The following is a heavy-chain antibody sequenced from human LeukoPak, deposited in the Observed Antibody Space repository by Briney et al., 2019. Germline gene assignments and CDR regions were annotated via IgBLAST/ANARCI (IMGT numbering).Heavy chain of an antibody. J-gene: IGHJ4*02. V-gene: IGHV5-51*01. CDR2: IYPGDSDT. CDR3: ARPSDSSSWTDYFDY. D-gene: IGHD6-13*01. CDR1: GYSFTSYW. Sequence: GESLKISCKGSGYSFTSYWIAWVRQMPGKGLEWMGIIYPGDSDTRYSPSFQGQVTISADKSISTAYLQWSSLKASDTAIYYCARPSDSSSWTDYFDYWGQGTLVTVSS.